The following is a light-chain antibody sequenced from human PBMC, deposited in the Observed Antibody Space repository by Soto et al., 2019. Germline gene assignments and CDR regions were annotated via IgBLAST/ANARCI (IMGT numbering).Light chain of an antibody. CDR2: VVF. Sequence: ETGLTQSPGTVSLYPGERATLSCTTSQSVRSNYLAWYQQKPGQAPRLVVYVVFNRDTGIPDRFSGSGSGTDFTLTISGLEPEDSAVYYCQHYDGSPLSFGQGTKLEI. CDR3: QHYDGSPLS. CDR1: QSVRSNY. V-gene: IGKV3-20*01. J-gene: IGKJ2*03.